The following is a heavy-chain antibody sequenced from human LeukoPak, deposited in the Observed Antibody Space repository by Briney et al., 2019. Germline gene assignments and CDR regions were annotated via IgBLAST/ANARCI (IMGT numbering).Heavy chain of an antibody. CDR3: ARDLVTVRSSWTYYYYYMDV. D-gene: IGHD6-13*01. CDR2: INPNSGGT. CDR1: GYTFTGYY. Sequence: ASVKVSCKASGYTFTGYYMHWVRQAPGQGLEWMGWINPNSGGTNYAQKFQGRVTMTRDTSISTAYMELSRLRSDDTAVYYCARDLVTVRSSWTYYYYYMDVWGKGTTVTISS. V-gene: IGHV1-2*02. J-gene: IGHJ6*03.